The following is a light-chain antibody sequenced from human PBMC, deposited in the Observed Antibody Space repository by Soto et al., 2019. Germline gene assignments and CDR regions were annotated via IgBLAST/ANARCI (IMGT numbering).Light chain of an antibody. CDR1: QSVSIL. CDR3: QQYYNWPPTWT. CDR2: GAT. V-gene: IGKV3-15*01. J-gene: IGKJ1*01. Sequence: EIVMTQSPATPSVSPGEGATLSCRASQSVSILLAWYQQKPGQAPRLLIHGATTRATGIPARFSGSGSGTEFSLAISSLQPEDFAVYYCQQYYNWPPTWTFGQGTKVDIK.